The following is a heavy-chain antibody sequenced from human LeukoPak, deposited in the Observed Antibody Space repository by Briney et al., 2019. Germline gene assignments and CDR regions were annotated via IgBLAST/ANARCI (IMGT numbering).Heavy chain of an antibody. V-gene: IGHV3-7*01. CDR1: GFTFSSYW. CDR3: ARDPPGDDFWSGYYTLLFDF. D-gene: IGHD3-3*01. J-gene: IGHJ4*02. Sequence: GGSLRLSCAASGFTFSSYWMSWVRQAPGKGLEWVANIKQDGSEKYYVDSVKGRFTISRDNAKNSLYLQMNSLRAEDTAVYYCARDPPGDDFWSGYYTLLFDFWGQGTLVTVSS. CDR2: IKQDGSEK.